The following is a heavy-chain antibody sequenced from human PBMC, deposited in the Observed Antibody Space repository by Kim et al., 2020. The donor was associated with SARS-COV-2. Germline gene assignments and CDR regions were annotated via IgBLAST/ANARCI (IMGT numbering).Heavy chain of an antibody. J-gene: IGHJ5*02. V-gene: IGHV3-64D*09. D-gene: IGHD1-7*01. CDR2: ISSNGGST. Sequence: GGSLRLSCSASGFTFSSYAMHWVRQAPGKGLEYVSAISSNGGSTYYADSVKGRFTISRDNSKNTLYLQMSSLRAEDTAVYYCVKNFRNYGGWFDPWGQGTLVTVSS. CDR3: VKNFRNYGGWFDP. CDR1: GFTFSSYA.